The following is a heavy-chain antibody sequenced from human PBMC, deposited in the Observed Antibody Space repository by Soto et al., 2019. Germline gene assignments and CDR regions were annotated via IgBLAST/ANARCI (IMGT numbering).Heavy chain of an antibody. D-gene: IGHD5-12*01. CDR1: GGTFSSYA. V-gene: IGHV1-69*12. CDR2: IIPIFGTA. J-gene: IGHJ4*02. Sequence: QVQLVQSGAEVKKPGSSVKVSCKASGGTFSSYAISWVRQAPGQGLEWMGGIIPIFGTANYAQKFQGRVTITADESTSTAYRELSSLRSEDTAVYYCARDLGVTGYDPKGYWGQGTLVTVSS. CDR3: ARDLGVTGYDPKGY.